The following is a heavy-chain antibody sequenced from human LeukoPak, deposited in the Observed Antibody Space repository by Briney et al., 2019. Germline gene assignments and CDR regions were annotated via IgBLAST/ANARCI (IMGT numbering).Heavy chain of an antibody. Sequence: ASVKVSCKASGYTFTSYYMHWVRQAPGQGLEWMGLINPTGGSTGYAQKFQGRVTMTRDMSTSTDYMELSSLRSEDTAVYYCAIGYCRGGSCDDEPGDAFDIWGQGTMVAVSS. J-gene: IGHJ3*02. V-gene: IGHV1-46*01. D-gene: IGHD2-15*01. CDR3: AIGYCRGGSCDDEPGDAFDI. CDR1: GYTFTSYY. CDR2: INPTGGST.